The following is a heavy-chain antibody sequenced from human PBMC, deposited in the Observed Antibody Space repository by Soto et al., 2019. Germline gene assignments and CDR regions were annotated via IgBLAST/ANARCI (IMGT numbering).Heavy chain of an antibody. D-gene: IGHD6-6*01. J-gene: IGHJ4*02. CDR3: ARDPSRAALDYYFDY. CDR2: INPSGGST. CDR1: GYTFTSYY. Sequence: QVQLVQSGAEVKNPGASVQVSCKASGYTFTSYYMHWVRQAPGQGLEWMGIINPSGGSTSYAQKSQGRVTMTSDTSTSTVYMELSSLRSEDTAVYYCARDPSRAALDYYFDYWGPGTLVTVSS. V-gene: IGHV1-46*01.